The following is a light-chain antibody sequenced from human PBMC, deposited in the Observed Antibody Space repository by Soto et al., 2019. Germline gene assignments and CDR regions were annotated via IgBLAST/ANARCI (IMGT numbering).Light chain of an antibody. CDR1: SSNIRSHY. Sequence: QSVLTQPPSASGTPGQRVTISCSGSSSNIRSHYVYWYQQLPGTAPKPLIYRNDQRPSGVPDRFSGSKSGTSASLAISGLLSEDESDYYCAAWDVSLSGWVFGGGTMLTVL. J-gene: IGLJ3*02. V-gene: IGLV1-47*01. CDR2: RND. CDR3: AAWDVSLSGWV.